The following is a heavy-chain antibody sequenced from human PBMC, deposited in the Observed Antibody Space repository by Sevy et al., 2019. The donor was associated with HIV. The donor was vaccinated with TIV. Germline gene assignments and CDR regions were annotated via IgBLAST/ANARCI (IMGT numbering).Heavy chain of an antibody. CDR3: ARAGSGWYDHYFDP. Sequence: ASVKVSCKASGYTFTSYDINWVRQATGQGLEWMGWMNPNSGNTGYAQKFRGRVTMTRNTSISTAYMELSSLRSEDTAVYFCARAGSGWYDHYFDPWGQGTLVTVSS. J-gene: IGHJ4*02. CDR2: MNPNSGNT. D-gene: IGHD6-19*01. V-gene: IGHV1-8*01. CDR1: GYTFTSYD.